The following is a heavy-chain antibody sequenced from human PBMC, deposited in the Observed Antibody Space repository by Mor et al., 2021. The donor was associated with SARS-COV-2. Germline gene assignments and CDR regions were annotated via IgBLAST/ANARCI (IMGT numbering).Heavy chain of an antibody. D-gene: IGHD3-9*01. V-gene: IGHV3-23*01. CDR2: ISGSGGST. Sequence: APGKGLEWVSAISGSGGSTYYADSVKGRFTISRDNSKNTLYLQMNSLRAEDTAVYYCARIPESRDILTGYYTLYYFDYWGQ. CDR3: ARIPESRDILTGYYTLYYFDY. J-gene: IGHJ4*02.